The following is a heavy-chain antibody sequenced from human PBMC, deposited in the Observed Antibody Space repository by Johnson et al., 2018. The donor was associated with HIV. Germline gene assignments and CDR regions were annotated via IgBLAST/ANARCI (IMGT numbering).Heavy chain of an antibody. Sequence: VQLLESGGGVVQPGRSLRLSCAASGFTFSPYRVHWVRQAPGQGLVWVSRIVSDVSSAIYTDSVTGRFTISRDNTKNTVYLQMNSLRAEDTAVYYCTTGVFHAFDMWDQGTMVTVSS. CDR3: TTGVFHAFDM. D-gene: IGHD3-10*01. CDR2: IVSDVSSA. V-gene: IGHV3-74*02. CDR1: GFTFSPYR. J-gene: IGHJ3*02.